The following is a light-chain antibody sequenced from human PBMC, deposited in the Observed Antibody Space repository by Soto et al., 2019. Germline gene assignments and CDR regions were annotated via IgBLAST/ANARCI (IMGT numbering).Light chain of an antibody. CDR2: GAS. CDR3: QQHGTSPI. J-gene: IGKJ4*01. Sequence: EVALTQCPGTLSLSPGERATLSCRASQAVSSILLAWYQQKPGQAPRLLIYGASSRATGIPDRFSGSGSGTDFTLTVSRLEPEDFAVYYCQQHGTSPIFGGGTKVDIK. CDR1: QAVSSIL. V-gene: IGKV3-20*01.